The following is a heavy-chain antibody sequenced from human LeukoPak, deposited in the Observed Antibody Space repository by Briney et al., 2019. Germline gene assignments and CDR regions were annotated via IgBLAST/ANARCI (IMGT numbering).Heavy chain of an antibody. CDR1: GYTFTSYD. D-gene: IGHD3-22*01. V-gene: IGHV1-69*10. Sequence: SVKVSCKASGYTFTSYDINWVRQATGQGLEWMGWIIPILGIANYAQKFQGRVTITADKSTSTAYMELSSLRSEDTAVYYCAPAGTYYYDSSGGWGQGTLVTVSS. CDR2: IIPILGIA. CDR3: APAGTYYYDSSGG. J-gene: IGHJ4*02.